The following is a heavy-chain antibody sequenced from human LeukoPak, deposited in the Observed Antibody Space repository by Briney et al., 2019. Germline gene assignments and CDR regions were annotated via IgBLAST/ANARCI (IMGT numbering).Heavy chain of an antibody. CDR2: MNYDGSYI. D-gene: IGHD3-22*01. CDR1: GFTFRTYG. V-gene: IGHV3-33*01. CDR3: ARDDDSSGNLLDY. J-gene: IGHJ4*02. Sequence: PGGCLRLSCAASGFTFRTYGMHWVRQAPGKGLEWVAVMNYDGSYITNADSVKARFTISRDNSKNTLYLKMNSLRAEDTAVYHCARDDDSSGNLLDYWGQGTLVTVSS.